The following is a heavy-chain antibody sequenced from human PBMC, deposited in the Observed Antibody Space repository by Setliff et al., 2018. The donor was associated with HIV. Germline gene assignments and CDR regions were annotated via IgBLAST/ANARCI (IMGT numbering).Heavy chain of an antibody. J-gene: IGHJ3*02. D-gene: IGHD3-10*01. CDR2: VITILDIT. CDR1: GGTSNTYA. CDR3: AGPRGDEAFDI. Sequence: SVKVSCKASGGTSNTYAINWVRQAPGQGLEWMGQVITILDITSYAQKFQGRVTITADESTNTMYMELSSLRSDYTAVYYCAGPRGDEAFDIWGQGTMVTVSS. V-gene: IGHV1-69*10.